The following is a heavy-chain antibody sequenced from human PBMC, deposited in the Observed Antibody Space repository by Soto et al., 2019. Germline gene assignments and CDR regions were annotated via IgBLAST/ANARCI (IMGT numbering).Heavy chain of an antibody. V-gene: IGHV1-18*01. CDR2: ISAYNGNT. J-gene: IGHJ4*02. Sequence: QVQLVQSGAEVKKPGASVKVSCKASGYTFTSYGISWVRQAPGQGLEWMGWISAYNGNTNYAQKLQGRVAMTTDTSTSTAYMELRSLRSDDTAVYYCARCSAKANRRWFGELDGWGQGTLVTVSS. CDR3: ARCSAKANRRWFGELDG. CDR1: GYTFTSYG. D-gene: IGHD3-10*01.